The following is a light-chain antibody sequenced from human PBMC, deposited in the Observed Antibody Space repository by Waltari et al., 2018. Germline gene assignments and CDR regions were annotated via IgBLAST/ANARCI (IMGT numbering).Light chain of an antibody. CDR1: KLGDKY. CDR3: QACDSSTVV. CDR2: QDS. V-gene: IGLV3-1*01. Sequence: SYELTQPPSVSVSPGQTASITCSGDKLGDKYVSWYQLKPGQSHVLVIYQDSQRFSGSNSGNTATLTISGTQAMDEADYYCQACDSSTVVFGGGTKLTVL. J-gene: IGLJ2*01.